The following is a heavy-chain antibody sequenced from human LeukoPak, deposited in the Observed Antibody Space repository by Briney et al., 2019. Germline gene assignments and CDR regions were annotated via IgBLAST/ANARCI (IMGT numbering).Heavy chain of an antibody. V-gene: IGHV3-33*01. J-gene: IGHJ5*02. D-gene: IGHD2-15*01. CDR3: AGSQIGDCSGDNCYDWFDP. CDR2: IWFDGSNK. Sequence: GRSLRLSCAASGFIFSTYAVHWVRQPPGKGLGWVALIWFDGSNKYYADSVKGRFTISRDNSKNTLYLQMNSLIAEDTAVDYCAGSQIGDCSGDNCYDWFDPWGQGTLVTVSS. CDR1: GFIFSTYA.